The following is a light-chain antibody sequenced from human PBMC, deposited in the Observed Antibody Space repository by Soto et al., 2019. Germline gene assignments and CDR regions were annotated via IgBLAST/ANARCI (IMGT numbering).Light chain of an antibody. CDR3: MQGTHWPELT. V-gene: IGKV2-30*01. CDR2: RVS. Sequence: EVVLTQSPLSLSVTLGQQASLSCRSSQSLMYRDGNTYLNWFHQRPGQSPRRLIYRVSNRDSGVPDRFSGSGSGTDFTLTISRVEAEDVGVYYCMQGTHWPELTFGGGTKVEIK. J-gene: IGKJ4*01. CDR1: QSLMYRDGNTY.